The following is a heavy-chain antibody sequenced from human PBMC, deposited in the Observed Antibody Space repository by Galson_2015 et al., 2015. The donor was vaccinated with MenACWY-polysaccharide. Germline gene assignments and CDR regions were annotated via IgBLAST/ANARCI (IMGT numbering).Heavy chain of an antibody. V-gene: IGHV3-23*01. D-gene: IGHD2/OR15-2a*01. CDR2: ITDGAYST. CDR3: AKNSTRSYTFDYYGMDA. J-gene: IGHJ6*02. Sequence: LEWVSSITDGAYSTYYADSVKGRFTISRDNSKNTLYLQMNSLRAEDTAVYYCAKNSTRSYTFDYYGMDAWGHGTMVTVSS.